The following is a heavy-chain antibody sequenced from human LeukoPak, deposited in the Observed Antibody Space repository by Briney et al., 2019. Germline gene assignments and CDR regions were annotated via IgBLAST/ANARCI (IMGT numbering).Heavy chain of an antibody. J-gene: IGHJ3*02. D-gene: IGHD3-22*01. CDR1: GFTFSDYY. CDR3: ANLEHYYDSSGYYFYGAFDI. V-gene: IGHV3-11*01. Sequence: PGGSLRLSCAASGFTFSDYYMSWIRQAPGKGLEWVSYISSSGSTTYYADSVKGRFTISRDNSKNTLYLQMNSLRAEDTAVYYCANLEHYYDSSGYYFYGAFDIWGQGTMVTVSS. CDR2: ISSSGSTT.